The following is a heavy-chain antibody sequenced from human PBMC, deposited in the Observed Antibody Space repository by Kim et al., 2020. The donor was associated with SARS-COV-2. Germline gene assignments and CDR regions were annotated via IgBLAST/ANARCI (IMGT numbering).Heavy chain of an antibody. Sequence: ASVKVSCKASGYTFTSYAMHWVRQAPGQRLEWMGWINAGNGNTKYSQKFQGRVTITRDTSASTAYMELSSLRSEDTAVYYCARSPTMVRGVIDYWGQGTLVTVSS. CDR1: GYTFTSYA. CDR2: INAGNGNT. CDR3: ARSPTMVRGVIDY. J-gene: IGHJ4*02. D-gene: IGHD3-10*01. V-gene: IGHV1-3*01.